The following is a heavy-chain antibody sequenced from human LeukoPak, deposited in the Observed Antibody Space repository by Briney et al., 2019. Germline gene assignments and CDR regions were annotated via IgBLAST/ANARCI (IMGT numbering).Heavy chain of an antibody. CDR3: ARDPLYYYGSGSYPDY. CDR1: GYSISSGYY. V-gene: IGHV4-38-2*02. CDR2: IYHSGST. D-gene: IGHD3-10*01. J-gene: IGHJ4*02. Sequence: SETLSLTCTVSGYSISSGYYWGWIRQPPGKGLEWIGSIYHSGSTYYNPSLKSRVTISVDTSKNQFSLKLSSVTAADTAVYYCARDPLYYYGSGSYPDYWGQGTLVTVSS.